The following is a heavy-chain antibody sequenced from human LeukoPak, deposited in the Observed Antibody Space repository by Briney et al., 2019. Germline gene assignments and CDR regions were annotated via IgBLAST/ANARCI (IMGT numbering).Heavy chain of an antibody. Sequence: GGSLRLSCAASGFTFDDYTMHWVRQAPGKDLEWVSLISWDGGSTYYADSVKGRFTISRDNSKSSLYLQMNSLRTEDTALYYCAKDMTGAGYSYGYDFDYWGQGTLVTVSS. J-gene: IGHJ4*02. V-gene: IGHV3-43*01. CDR3: AKDMTGAGYSYGYDFDY. CDR1: GFTFDDYT. CDR2: ISWDGGST. D-gene: IGHD5-18*01.